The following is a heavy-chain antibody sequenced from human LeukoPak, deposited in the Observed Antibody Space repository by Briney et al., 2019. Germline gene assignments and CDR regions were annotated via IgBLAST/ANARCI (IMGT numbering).Heavy chain of an antibody. Sequence: KPSETLSLTCTVSGDSSSSYYWNWIRQSPGKGLEWIGYIYDTGSAKYNPSLNSRGTISLDTSKNQFSLKLSSVTAADTAVYYCARFLRDYYYGMDVWGQGTTVTVSS. D-gene: IGHD2/OR15-2a*01. V-gene: IGHV4-59*13. CDR3: ARFLRDYYYGMDV. CDR2: IYDTGSA. J-gene: IGHJ6*02. CDR1: GDSSSSYY.